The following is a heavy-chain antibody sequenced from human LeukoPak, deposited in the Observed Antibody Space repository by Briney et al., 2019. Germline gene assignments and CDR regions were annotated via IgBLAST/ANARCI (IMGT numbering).Heavy chain of an antibody. CDR1: GGSISSYY. V-gene: IGHV4-59*01. CDR2: IYYSGST. J-gene: IGHJ4*02. CDR3: AAGRLVDTAMVKY. D-gene: IGHD5-18*01. Sequence: PSETLSLTCTVSGGSISSYYWSWTRQPPGKGLEWIGYIYYSGSTNYNPSLKSRVTISVDTSKNQFSLKLSSVTAADTAVYYCAAGRLVDTAMVKYWGQGTLVTVSP.